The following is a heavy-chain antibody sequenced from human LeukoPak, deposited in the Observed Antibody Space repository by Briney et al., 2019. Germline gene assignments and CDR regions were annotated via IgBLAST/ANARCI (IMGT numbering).Heavy chain of an antibody. CDR3: AKDETWRPAAD. CDR1: GFTFNNRA. CDR2: ITDSGDST. J-gene: IGHJ4*02. Sequence: GGSLRLSCAASGFTFNNRAMSWVRQTPGKGLGWVSSITDSGDSTYYADSVKGRFTISRDNSKDTLYLQMNSLRAEDTAIYFCAKDETWRPAADWGQGTLVTVSS. V-gene: IGHV3-23*01. D-gene: IGHD2-2*01.